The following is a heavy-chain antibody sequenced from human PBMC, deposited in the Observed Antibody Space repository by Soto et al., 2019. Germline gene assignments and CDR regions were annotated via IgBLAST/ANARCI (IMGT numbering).Heavy chain of an antibody. D-gene: IGHD3-3*01. J-gene: IGHJ4*02. Sequence: GGSLRLSCAASGFTFSSYGMHWVRQAPGKGLEWVAVISYDGSNKYYADSVKGRFTISRDNSKNTLYLQMNSLRAEDTAVYYCAKDRPRGSYDFWSGSFDYWGQGTLVTVSS. CDR1: GFTFSSYG. V-gene: IGHV3-30*18. CDR2: ISYDGSNK. CDR3: AKDRPRGSYDFWSGSFDY.